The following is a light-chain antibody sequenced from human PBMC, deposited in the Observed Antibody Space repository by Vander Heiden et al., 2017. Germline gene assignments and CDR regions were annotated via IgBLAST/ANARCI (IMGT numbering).Light chain of an antibody. CDR1: NIGRKS. CDR3: QAWDSNSDHVV. Sequence: SYVLTQPPSVSVAPGQTARITCGGNNIGRKSVHWYQQRPGRAPVLVVNDDSDRPSGIPERFSGSNSGNTASLTISRVEAGDEADYYCQAWDSNSDHVVFGGGTKLTVL. J-gene: IGLJ2*01. V-gene: IGLV3-21*02. CDR2: DDS.